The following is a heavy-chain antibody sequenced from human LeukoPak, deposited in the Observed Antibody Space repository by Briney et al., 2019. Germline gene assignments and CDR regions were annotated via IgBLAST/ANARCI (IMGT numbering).Heavy chain of an antibody. CDR3: ARDPEYYGSGSS. V-gene: IGHV1-69*06. J-gene: IGHJ5*02. D-gene: IGHD3-10*01. CDR1: GGTFSSYA. CDR2: IIPIFGTA. Sequence: SVRVSCTASGGTFSSYAISWVRQAPGQGLEWMGGIIPIFGTANYAQKFQGRVTITADKSTSTAYMELSSLRSEDTAVYYCARDPEYYGSGSSWGQGTLVTVSS.